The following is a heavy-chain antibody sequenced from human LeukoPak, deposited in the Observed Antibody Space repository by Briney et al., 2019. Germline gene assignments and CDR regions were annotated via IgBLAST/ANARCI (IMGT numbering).Heavy chain of an antibody. CDR2: ISSSSSYI. CDR3: ARDPTAGHYYDSSGYSNFDY. V-gene: IGHV3-21*01. D-gene: IGHD3-22*01. CDR1: GFTFSSYS. J-gene: IGHJ4*02. Sequence: GGSLRLSCAASGFTFSSYSMNWIRQAPGKGLEWVSSISSSSSYIYYADSVKGRFTISRDNAKNSLYLQMNSLRAEDTAVYYCARDPTAGHYYDSSGYSNFDYWGQGTLVTVSS.